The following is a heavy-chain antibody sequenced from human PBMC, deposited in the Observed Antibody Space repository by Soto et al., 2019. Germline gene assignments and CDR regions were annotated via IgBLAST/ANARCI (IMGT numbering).Heavy chain of an antibody. CDR3: AREGGAAPGARREWYLDL. J-gene: IGHJ2*01. Sequence: QVQLVQSGAEVKKPGASVTVSCKTSGYPLTDFYIHGVRQAPGQGLEWMAWINPHTRDTNTALKFQGRGTMARDTSINTAFMELTWLSSDDTGVYYCAREGGAAPGARREWYLDLWGRGTLVSVSS. CDR1: GYPLTDFY. V-gene: IGHV1-2*02. D-gene: IGHD6-25*01. CDR2: INPHTRDT.